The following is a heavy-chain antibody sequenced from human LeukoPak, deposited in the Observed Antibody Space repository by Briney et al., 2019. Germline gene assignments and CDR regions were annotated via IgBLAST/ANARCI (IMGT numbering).Heavy chain of an antibody. D-gene: IGHD2-21*01. CDR2: ISNIGTT. Sequence: PSETLSLTCSVSGVLVKSFYWSWIRQSPGKGLEWIGFISNIGTTKYNPGLKSRVTMSADTSKNQFSLELSSVTAADTAVYYCARRHRDCSGDSCFLLDYWGQGILVTVSS. CDR1: GVLVKSFY. CDR3: ARRHRDCSGDSCFLLDY. J-gene: IGHJ4*02. V-gene: IGHV4-59*08.